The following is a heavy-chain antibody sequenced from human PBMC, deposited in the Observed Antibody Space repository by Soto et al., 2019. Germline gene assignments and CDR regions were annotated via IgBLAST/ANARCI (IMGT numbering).Heavy chain of an antibody. J-gene: IGHJ4*02. Sequence: ASVKVSCKASGYTFTSYGLDWVRQAPGQGLEWMGWITAYNDNTNYAQKVQGRAILTIDTSTTTGYMELRSLRSDDTAVYYCARGQIQSDFDYWGQGTLVTVSS. CDR2: ITAYNDNT. D-gene: IGHD3-3*01. CDR1: GYTFTSYG. CDR3: ARGQIQSDFDY. V-gene: IGHV1-18*04.